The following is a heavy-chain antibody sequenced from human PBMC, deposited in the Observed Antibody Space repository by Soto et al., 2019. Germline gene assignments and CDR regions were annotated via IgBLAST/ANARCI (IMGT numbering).Heavy chain of an antibody. CDR1: GGTFSSYT. Sequence: QVQLVQSGAEVKKPGSSVKVSCKASGGTFSSYTISWVRQAPGQGLEWMGRIIPILGIANYAQKFQGRVTIXAXXSTSTAYMELSSLRSEDTAVYYCAREDYYYYGMDVWGQGTTVTVSS. CDR2: IIPILGIA. J-gene: IGHJ6*02. V-gene: IGHV1-69*08. CDR3: AREDYYYYGMDV.